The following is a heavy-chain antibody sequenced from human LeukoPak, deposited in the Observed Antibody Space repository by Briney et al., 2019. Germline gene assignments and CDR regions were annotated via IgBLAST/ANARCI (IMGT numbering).Heavy chain of an antibody. D-gene: IGHD3-10*01. Sequence: SETLSLTCTVSGYSISSGYYWGWIRQPPGKGLEWIGSIYHSGSTYYNPSLKSRVTISVDTSKNQFSLKLSSVTAADTAVYYCARVWDYYGSAPYWGQGTLVTVSS. CDR1: GYSISSGYY. J-gene: IGHJ4*02. CDR3: ARVWDYYGSAPY. CDR2: IYHSGST. V-gene: IGHV4-38-2*02.